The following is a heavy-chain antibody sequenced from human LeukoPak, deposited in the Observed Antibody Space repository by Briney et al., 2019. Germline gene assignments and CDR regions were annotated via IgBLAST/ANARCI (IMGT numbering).Heavy chain of an antibody. CDR3: ARAKVVGAYQFDY. J-gene: IGHJ4*02. CDR1: GGSISSYY. CDR2: IYYSGST. D-gene: IGHD2-15*01. V-gene: IGHV4-59*01. Sequence: SETLSLTCTVSGGSISSYYWSWIRQPPGKGLEWLGYIYYSGSTNYNPSLKSRVTISVDTSKNQFSLKLSSVTAADTAVYYCARAKVVGAYQFDYWGQGTLVTVSS.